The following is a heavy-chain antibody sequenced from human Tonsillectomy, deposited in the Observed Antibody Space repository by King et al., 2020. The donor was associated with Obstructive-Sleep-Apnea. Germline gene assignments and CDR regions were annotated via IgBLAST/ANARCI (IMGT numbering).Heavy chain of an antibody. CDR3: ATFSSAWYFDH. Sequence: VQLVESGAEVKKPGASVKVSCKTSGYTFGTYGITWVRQAPGQGLEWMGWINPNNGNTDYAQKLQGRVTMTTDASTTTAYMELRSLRSDDTAVYYCATFSSAWYFDHWGQGTLVTVSS. J-gene: IGHJ4*02. CDR1: GYTFGTYG. CDR2: INPNNGNT. V-gene: IGHV1-18*01. D-gene: IGHD6-19*01.